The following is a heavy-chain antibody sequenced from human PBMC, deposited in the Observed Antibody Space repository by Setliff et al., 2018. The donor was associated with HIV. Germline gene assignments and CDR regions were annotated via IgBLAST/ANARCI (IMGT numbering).Heavy chain of an antibody. J-gene: IGHJ6*03. CDR3: AREVGYYDSSGYPNYYYYYMDV. V-gene: IGHV4-34*01. CDR1: GGSFSGYY. CDR2: IHHSRRT. D-gene: IGHD3-22*01. Sequence: TLSLTCAVYGGSFSGYYWSWIRQSPEKGLEWIGEIHHSRRTNYSPSLKSRVAISLDTSKNQFSLKLSSVTAADTAVYYCAREVGYYDSSGYPNYYYYYMDVWGKGTTVTVSS.